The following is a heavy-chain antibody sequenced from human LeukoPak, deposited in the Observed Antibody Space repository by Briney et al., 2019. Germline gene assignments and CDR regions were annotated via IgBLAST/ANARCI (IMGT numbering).Heavy chain of an antibody. Sequence: GGSLRLSCAASGFTFSPVWMHWARQAPGKGLEWVASINHNGNVNYYVDSVKGRFTISRDNAKNSLYLQMSNLRAEDTAVYFCARGGGLDVWGQGATVTVSS. CDR2: INHNGNVN. D-gene: IGHD3-16*01. J-gene: IGHJ6*02. V-gene: IGHV3-7*03. CDR1: GFTFSPVW. CDR3: ARGGGLDV.